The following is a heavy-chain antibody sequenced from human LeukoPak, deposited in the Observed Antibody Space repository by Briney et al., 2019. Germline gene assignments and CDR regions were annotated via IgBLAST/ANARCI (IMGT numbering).Heavy chain of an antibody. D-gene: IGHD4-23*01. CDR2: IYYSGST. CDR3: ARGTVLLGGNSGLDY. CDR1: GGSISSGNYY. Sequence: SETLSLTCTVSGGSISSGNYYWSWIRQPPGKGLEWIGYIYYSGSTYYNPSLKSRVTISVDTSKNQFSLKLSSVTAADTAVYYCARGTVLLGGNSGLDYWGQGTLVTVSS. V-gene: IGHV4-30-4*01. J-gene: IGHJ4*02.